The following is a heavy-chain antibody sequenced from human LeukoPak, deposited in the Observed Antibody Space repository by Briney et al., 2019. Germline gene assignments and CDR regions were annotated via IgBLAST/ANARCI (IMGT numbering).Heavy chain of an antibody. J-gene: IGHJ4*02. V-gene: IGHV4-4*07. CDR3: ARVIRRGFGEIFIDY. CDR2: INTSGSA. D-gene: IGHD3-10*01. CDR1: GDSISDSYY. Sequence: SETLSLTCIVSGDSISDSYYWIWIRQPAGKGLERIGRINTSGSAYYNPSLGSRVTMSVDTSKNQFSLKLSSVTAADTAIYYCARVIRRGFGEIFIDYWGQGTLVTVSS.